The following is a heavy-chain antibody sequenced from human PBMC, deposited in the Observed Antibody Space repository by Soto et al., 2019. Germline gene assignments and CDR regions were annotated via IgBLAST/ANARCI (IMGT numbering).Heavy chain of an antibody. D-gene: IGHD4-17*01. Sequence: QVQLVESGGGVVQPGRSLRLSCAASGFTFSSYGMHWVRQAPGKGLEWVAVIWYDGSNKYYADSVKGRFTISRDNSKNTLYLQMNSLRAEDTAVYYCARTPHDYGDHYYYYYMDVWGKGTTVTVSS. CDR1: GFTFSSYG. J-gene: IGHJ6*03. CDR3: ARTPHDYGDHYYYYYMDV. V-gene: IGHV3-33*01. CDR2: IWYDGSNK.